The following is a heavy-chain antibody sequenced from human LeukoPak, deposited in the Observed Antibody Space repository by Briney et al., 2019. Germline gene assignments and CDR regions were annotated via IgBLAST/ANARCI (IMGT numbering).Heavy chain of an antibody. J-gene: IGHJ4*02. CDR3: ARHPTRRDVYDHLDY. CDR1: GGSFSGYY. CDR2: MFYSGRT. V-gene: IGHV4-34*12. Sequence: PSETLSLTCAVYGGSFSGYYWSWIRQPPGKGPEWIGSMFYSGRTYYNPSLKSRVTISVDTSKSRFSLKVTSVTAADTAVYYCARHPTRRDVYDHLDYWGQGTLVTVSS. D-gene: IGHD5/OR15-5a*01.